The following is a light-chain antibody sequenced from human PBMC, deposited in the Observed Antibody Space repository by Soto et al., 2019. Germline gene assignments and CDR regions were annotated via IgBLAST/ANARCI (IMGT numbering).Light chain of an antibody. V-gene: IGKV3-15*01. CDR1: QTVTVN. Sequence: EIVLTQSPGTLSLSPGEGATLSCRASQTVTVNSLAWYQQTPGQTPRLLIYGASTRATGIPASFIGNGSGTEFTLTASSLQPEDFAVYYCQQYNNWPFTFGPGTKVDIK. CDR3: QQYNNWPFT. J-gene: IGKJ3*01. CDR2: GAS.